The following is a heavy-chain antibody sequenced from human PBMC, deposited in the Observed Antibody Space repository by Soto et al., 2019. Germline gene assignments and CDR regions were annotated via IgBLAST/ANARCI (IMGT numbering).Heavy chain of an antibody. CDR3: ARGGRITMVRGVTPPFDY. Sequence: SETLSLTCAVYGGSFTGYYWSWIRQPPGKGLEWIGEINHSGSTNYNPSLKGRVTISVDTSKNQFSLKLSSVTAADTAVYYCARGGRITMVRGVTPPFDYWGQGTLVTVSS. CDR2: INHSGST. V-gene: IGHV4-34*01. J-gene: IGHJ4*02. D-gene: IGHD3-10*01. CDR1: GGSFTGYY.